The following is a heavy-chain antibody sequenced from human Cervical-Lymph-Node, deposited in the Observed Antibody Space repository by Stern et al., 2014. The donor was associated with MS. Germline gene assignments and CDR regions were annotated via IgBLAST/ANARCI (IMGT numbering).Heavy chain of an antibody. Sequence: DQLVESGGGVVQPGRSLRLSCAASGFTFSSYGMHWVRQAPGKGLAWVAVISYDGSNKYYADSVKGRFTISRDNSKNTLYLQMNSLRAEDTAVYYCAKDPTHYYDSSGSPNYYYYYGMDVWGQGTTVTVSS. CDR3: AKDPTHYYDSSGSPNYYYYYGMDV. CDR1: GFTFSSYG. D-gene: IGHD3-22*01. CDR2: ISYDGSNK. J-gene: IGHJ6*02. V-gene: IGHV3-30*18.